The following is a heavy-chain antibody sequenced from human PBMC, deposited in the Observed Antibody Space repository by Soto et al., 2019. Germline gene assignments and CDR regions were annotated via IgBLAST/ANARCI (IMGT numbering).Heavy chain of an antibody. J-gene: IGHJ4*02. CDR1: GFTFSNYG. V-gene: IGHV3-30*18. CDR3: AKDRARMVAAFDY. D-gene: IGHD2-15*01. Sequence: QVQLVESGGGVVQPGRSLRLSCAASGFTFSNYGMHWVRQAPGKGLEWVAVISSDGSNKYYADSVKGRFTISRDNSKNTLYLQMNSLRADDTAVYYCAKDRARMVAAFDYWGQGTLVTVSS. CDR2: ISSDGSNK.